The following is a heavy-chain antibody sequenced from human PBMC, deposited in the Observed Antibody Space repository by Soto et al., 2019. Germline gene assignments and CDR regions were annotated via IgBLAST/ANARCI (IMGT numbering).Heavy chain of an antibody. CDR2: ISYDGSNK. V-gene: IGHV3-30-3*01. D-gene: IGHD6-25*01. J-gene: IGHJ3*02. Sequence: QVQLVESGGGVVQPGRSLRLSCAASGFTFSSYAMHWVRQAPGKGLEWVAVISYDGSNKYYADSVKGRFTISRDNSKNTLYLQMNSLTAEDTAVYYCARAISLRLDLDIWGQGTMVTVSS. CDR3: ARAISLRLDLDI. CDR1: GFTFSSYA.